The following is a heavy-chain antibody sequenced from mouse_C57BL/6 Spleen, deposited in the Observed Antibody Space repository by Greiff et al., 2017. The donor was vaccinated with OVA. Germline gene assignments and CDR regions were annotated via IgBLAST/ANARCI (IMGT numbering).Heavy chain of an antibody. V-gene: IGHV5-4*01. CDR3: ARDGYDYDGFAY. Sequence: EVKLVESGGGLVKPGGSLKLSCAASGFTFSSYAMSWVRQTPEKRLEWVATISDGGSYTYYPDNVKGRFTISRDHAKNNLYLQMSHLKSEDTAMYYCARDGYDYDGFAYWGQGTLVTVSA. D-gene: IGHD2-4*01. CDR2: ISDGGSYT. J-gene: IGHJ3*01. CDR1: GFTFSSYA.